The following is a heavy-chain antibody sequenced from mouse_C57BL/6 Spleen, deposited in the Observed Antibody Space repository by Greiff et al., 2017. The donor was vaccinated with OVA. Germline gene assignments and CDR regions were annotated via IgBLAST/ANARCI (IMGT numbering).Heavy chain of an antibody. Sequence: EVQGVESGGGLVKPGGSLKLSCAASGFTFSSYAMSWVRQTPEKRLEWVATISDGGSYTYYPDNVKGRFTISRDNAKNNLYLQMSHLKSEDTAMDYCARDYGGFYAMDYWGQGTSVTVSS. J-gene: IGHJ4*01. D-gene: IGHD1-1*01. CDR1: GFTFSSYA. CDR2: ISDGGSYT. CDR3: ARDYGGFYAMDY. V-gene: IGHV5-4*01.